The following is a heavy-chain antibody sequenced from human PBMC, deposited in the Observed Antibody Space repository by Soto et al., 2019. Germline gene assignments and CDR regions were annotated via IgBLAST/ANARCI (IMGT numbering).Heavy chain of an antibody. CDR2: LNPGSGDT. J-gene: IGHJ5*02. CDR3: ARMASFGTLIWFDP. CDR1: GYTFTNYD. D-gene: IGHD3-16*01. V-gene: IGHV1-8*01. Sequence: QVQLVQSGAGIRKPGASVRVSCTASGYTFTNYDVNWVRQVPGQGLEWMGWLNPGSGDTGYAQKFQVRGARTKNTSIGTAYMEMSILRSGDTAIYYCARMASFGTLIWFDPWGQGTLDTVSS.